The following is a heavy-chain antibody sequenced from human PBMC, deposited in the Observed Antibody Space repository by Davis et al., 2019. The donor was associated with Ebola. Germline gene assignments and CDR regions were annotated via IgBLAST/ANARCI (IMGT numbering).Heavy chain of an antibody. V-gene: IGHV1-46*01. Sequence: AASVKVSCKASGYTFTSYYMHWVQQAPGQGLEWMGIINPSGGSTSYAQKFQGRVTLTADKATNTAYMELSGLRFDDTAVYYCARGKWFDPWGQGTLVSVTS. CDR3: ARGKWFDP. J-gene: IGHJ5*02. CDR1: GYTFTSYY. CDR2: INPSGGST.